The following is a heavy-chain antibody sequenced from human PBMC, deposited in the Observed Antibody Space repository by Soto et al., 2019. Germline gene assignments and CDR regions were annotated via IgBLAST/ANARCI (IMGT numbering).Heavy chain of an antibody. Sequence: ESGGGVVQPGRSLRLSCAASGFTFSNNGMHWVRQAPGKGLEWMGVISYEGSEKYYAGSVKGRFTISRDNSKNTLYLQMDTLRAEYTAIYYCVKDKGAAAGFDYWGQGILVTVSS. J-gene: IGHJ4*02. CDR1: GFTFSNNG. CDR2: ISYEGSEK. D-gene: IGHD6-13*01. CDR3: VKDKGAAAGFDY. V-gene: IGHV3-30*18.